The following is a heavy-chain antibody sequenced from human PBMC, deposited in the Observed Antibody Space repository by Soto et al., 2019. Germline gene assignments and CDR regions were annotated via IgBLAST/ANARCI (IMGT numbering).Heavy chain of an antibody. CDR2: VNPSVNST. J-gene: IGHJ4*02. CDR3: ARGPPRGAYTTSFDK. Sequence: VDSVQVSCKASGYPFTAYYIHWTRQAPGQGLQWMGRVNPSVNSTTYAEKFQGRVTVTWDTSTSTVFLEMISLRSEDSALYYCARGPPRGAYTTSFDKLGQGSLVTVAP. V-gene: IGHV1-46*01. CDR1: GYPFTAYY. D-gene: IGHD1-1*01.